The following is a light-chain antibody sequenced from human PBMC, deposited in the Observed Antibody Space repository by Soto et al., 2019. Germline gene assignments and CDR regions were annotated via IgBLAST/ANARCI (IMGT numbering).Light chain of an antibody. V-gene: IGLV2-14*01. CDR2: EVS. CDR3: STYTSSSNLYV. CDR1: SSDVGGYNY. J-gene: IGLJ1*01. Sequence: QSALTQPASVSGSPGQSLTISCTGTSSDVGGYNYVSWYQQHPGKAPKLMIYEVSNRPSGVSNRFSGSKSGNTASLTISGLQDDDEADDYCSTYTSSSNLYVFGTGTKLTVL.